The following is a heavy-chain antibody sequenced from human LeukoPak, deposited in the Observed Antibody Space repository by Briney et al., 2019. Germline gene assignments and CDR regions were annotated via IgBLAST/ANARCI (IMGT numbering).Heavy chain of an antibody. CDR2: IYTSGST. Sequence: SETLSLTCTVSGGSISSYYWSWIRQPAGKGLEWMGRIYTSGSTNYNASLKSRVTMSVDTSKNQFSLKLSSVTAADTAVYYCARERRAPYYFDYWGQGTLVTVSS. V-gene: IGHV4-4*07. J-gene: IGHJ4*02. CDR3: ARERRAPYYFDY. CDR1: GGSISSYY.